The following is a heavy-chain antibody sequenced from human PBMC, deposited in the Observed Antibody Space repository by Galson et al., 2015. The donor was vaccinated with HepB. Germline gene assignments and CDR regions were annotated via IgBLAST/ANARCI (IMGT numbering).Heavy chain of an antibody. CDR1: GGTFSSYA. CDR2: IIPILGIA. CDR3: ARAEKGAIRDYYYGMDV. J-gene: IGHJ6*02. D-gene: IGHD2-2*01. Sequence: SVKVSCKASGGTFSSYAISWVRQAPGQGLEWMGRIIPILGIANYAQKFQGRVTITADKSTSTAYMELSSLRSEDTAVYYCARAEKGAIRDYYYGMDVWGQGTTVTVSS. V-gene: IGHV1-69*04.